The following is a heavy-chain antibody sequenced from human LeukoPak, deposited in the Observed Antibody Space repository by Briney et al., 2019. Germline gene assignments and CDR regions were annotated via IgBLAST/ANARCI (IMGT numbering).Heavy chain of an antibody. D-gene: IGHD5-24*01. CDR3: AKEMTTRWNGYFDY. CDR1: GFIFSNYG. V-gene: IGHV3-33*06. Sequence: GGSLRLSCAASGFIFSNYGMHWARQAPGKGLEWVGVIWSDGSNVKYPDSVKGRFTISRDNSKNTLYLQMNSLRAEDTAVYYCAKEMTTRWNGYFDYWGQGTLVTVSS. CDR2: IWSDGSNV. J-gene: IGHJ4*02.